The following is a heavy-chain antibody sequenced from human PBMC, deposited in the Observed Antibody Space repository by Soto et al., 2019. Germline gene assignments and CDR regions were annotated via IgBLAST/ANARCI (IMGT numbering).Heavy chain of an antibody. V-gene: IGHV5-51*01. D-gene: IGHD1-1*01. J-gene: IGHJ6*02. Sequence: GESLKISCKGSGYSFTSYWIGWVRQMPGKGLEWMGIIYPGDSDTRYSPSLQGQVTISADKSISTAYLQWSSLKASDTAMYYCARLSTWNGGPYGMDVWGQGTTVTAP. CDR3: ARLSTWNGGPYGMDV. CDR2: IYPGDSDT. CDR1: GYSFTSYW.